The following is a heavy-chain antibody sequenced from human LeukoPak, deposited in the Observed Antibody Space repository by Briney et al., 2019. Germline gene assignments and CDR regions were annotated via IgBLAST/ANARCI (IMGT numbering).Heavy chain of an antibody. V-gene: IGHV3-23*01. CDR1: GFTFSSYA. J-gene: IGHJ6*02. CDR3: AKKQGGIIVATTLHYYYGMDV. Sequence: GGSLRLSCAASGFTFSSYAMSWVRQAPGKGLEWVSAIGGSGGSTYYADSVKGRFTISRDNSKNTLYLQMNSLRAEDTAVYYCAKKQGGIIVATTLHYYYGMDVWGQGTTVTVSS. D-gene: IGHD5-12*01. CDR2: IGGSGGST.